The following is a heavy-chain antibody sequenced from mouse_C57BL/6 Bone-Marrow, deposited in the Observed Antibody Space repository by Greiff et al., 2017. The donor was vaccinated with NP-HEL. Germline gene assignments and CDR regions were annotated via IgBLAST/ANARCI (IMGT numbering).Heavy chain of an antibody. J-gene: IGHJ4*01. CDR3: ARSGDYYAMDY. D-gene: IGHD3-1*01. V-gene: IGHV1-55*01. CDR1: GYTFTSYW. CDR2: IYPGSGST. Sequence: VQLQQPGAELVKPGASVKMSCQASGYTFTSYWITWVKQRPGQGLEWIGDIYPGSGSTNYNEKFKSKATLTVDTSSSTAYMQLSSLTSEDSAVYYCARSGDYYAMDYWGQGTSVTVSS.